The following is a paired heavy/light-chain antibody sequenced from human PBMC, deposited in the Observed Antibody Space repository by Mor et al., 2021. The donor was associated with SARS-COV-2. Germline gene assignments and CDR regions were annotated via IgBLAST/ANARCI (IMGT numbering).Heavy chain of an antibody. CDR2: MSFDGSNE. D-gene: IGHD6-19*01. J-gene: IGHJ6*02. Sequence: QVQLVESGGGVVQPGRSLRLSCAASGFTFRDYDMHWVRQAPGKGLEWVAGMSFDGSNEYYAASVKGRFTISRDNFKNIVYLQVNSLRVEDTAVYNCAKDLYSSGWADYNFHGLDVWGQGTTVTVSS. CDR1: GFTFRDYD. V-gene: IGHV3-30*18. CDR3: AKDLYSSGWADYNFHGLDV.
Light chain of an antibody. CDR3: CSYVRPNNLL. CDR2: DVT. Sequence: QSALTQPASVSGSPGQSITISCTATSSDASTYRLVSWYQHHPGKAPKLIIYDVTKRPSGVSDRFSGSKSGTTASLTISGLQPEDEAHFYCCSYVRPNNLLFGGGTRLTV. V-gene: IGLV2-23*02. J-gene: IGLJ3*02. CDR1: SSDASTYRL.